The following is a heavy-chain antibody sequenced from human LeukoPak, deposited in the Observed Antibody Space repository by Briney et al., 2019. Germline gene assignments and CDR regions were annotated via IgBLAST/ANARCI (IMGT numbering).Heavy chain of an antibody. J-gene: IGHJ4*02. CDR3: ARPGGSSGYYKGPTNFDY. CDR1: GYTFTGYY. V-gene: IGHV1-2*02. Sequence: ASVKVSCKASGYTFTGYYMHWVRQAPGQGLEWMGWINPNSGGTNYAQKFQGRVTMTRVTSISTAYMELSRLRSDDTAVYYCARPGGSSGYYKGPTNFDYWGQGTLVTVSS. CDR2: INPNSGGT. D-gene: IGHD3-22*01.